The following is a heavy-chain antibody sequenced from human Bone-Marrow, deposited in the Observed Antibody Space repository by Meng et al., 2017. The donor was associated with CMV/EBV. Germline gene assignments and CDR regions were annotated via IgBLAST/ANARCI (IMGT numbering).Heavy chain of an antibody. CDR1: GYTFTSYG. V-gene: IGHV1-18*01. Sequence: ASVKVSCKASGYTFTSYGISWVRQAPGQGLEWMGWISAYNGNTNYAQKLQGRVTMTTDTSTSTAYMELRSLRSDDTAVYYCARDWRLNDPMQYCSSTSCYPRYGMDVWSQGTTVAVSS. J-gene: IGHJ6*02. CDR2: ISAYNGNT. D-gene: IGHD2-2*01. CDR3: ARDWRLNDPMQYCSSTSCYPRYGMDV.